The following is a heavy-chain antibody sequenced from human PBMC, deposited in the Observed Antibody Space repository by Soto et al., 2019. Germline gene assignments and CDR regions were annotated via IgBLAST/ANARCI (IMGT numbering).Heavy chain of an antibody. CDR2: ISSSSSTI. CDR3: ARPEYSSSSYGMDV. D-gene: IGHD6-6*01. J-gene: IGHJ6*02. Sequence: GGSLRLSCAASGFTFSSYSMNWVRLAPRKGLEWVSYISSSSSTIYYADSVKGRFTISRDNAKNSLYLQMNSLRDEDTAVYYCARPEYSSSSYGMDVWGQGTTVTVSS. V-gene: IGHV3-48*02. CDR1: GFTFSSYS.